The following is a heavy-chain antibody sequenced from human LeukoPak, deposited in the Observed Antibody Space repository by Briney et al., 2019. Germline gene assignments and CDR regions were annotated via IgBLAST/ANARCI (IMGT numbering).Heavy chain of an antibody. Sequence: GGSLRLSCAASGFTFSSYAMSWVRQAPGKGLEWVSAISGSGGSTYYADSVKGRFTISRDNSKNTLYLQMNSLRAEDTAVYYCAKDTTVVTLIECYFDYWGQGTLVTVSS. CDR1: GFTFSSYA. CDR2: ISGSGGST. V-gene: IGHV3-23*01. J-gene: IGHJ4*02. CDR3: AKDTTVVTLIECYFDY. D-gene: IGHD4-23*01.